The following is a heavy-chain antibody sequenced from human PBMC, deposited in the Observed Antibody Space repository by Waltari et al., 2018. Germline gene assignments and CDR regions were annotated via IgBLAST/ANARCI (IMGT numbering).Heavy chain of an antibody. V-gene: IGHV3-74*01. CDR3: VRGSLNPGFDY. J-gene: IGHJ4*02. Sequence: EVPLVESGGGSVQPGGSLRLSWAVSGFTFSCYWMHWCRQTPGEGLVWLSRTNTDGSFTNYADSVEGRFTMSRDNAKDTVYLQMNSLRAEDTAIYYCVRGSLNPGFDYWGQGTLVTVSS. CDR2: TNTDGSFT. CDR1: GFTFSCYW.